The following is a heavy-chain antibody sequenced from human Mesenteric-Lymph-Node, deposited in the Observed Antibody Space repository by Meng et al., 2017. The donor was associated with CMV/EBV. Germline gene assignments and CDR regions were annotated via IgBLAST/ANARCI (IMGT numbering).Heavy chain of an antibody. V-gene: IGHV3-48*03. CDR2: ITSSSSTI. J-gene: IGHJ6*02. CDR3: ARGYRDSSGYSYYYYGMDV. CDR1: GFTFSTYY. Sequence: GESLKISCAASGFTFSTYYMNWVRQAPGKGLEWISHITSSSSTIYYADSVKGRFTISRDNAKNSLYLQMNSLRAEDTAVYYCARGYRDSSGYSYYYYGMDVWGQGTTVTVSS. D-gene: IGHD3-22*01.